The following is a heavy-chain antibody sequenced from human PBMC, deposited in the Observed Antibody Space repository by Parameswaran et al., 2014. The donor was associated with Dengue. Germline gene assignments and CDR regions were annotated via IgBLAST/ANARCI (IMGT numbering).Heavy chain of an antibody. Sequence: VRQAPGKGLEWIGEINHSGNTNYNPSLKSRVTISLDTSKIQFSLRLTSVTAADTAMYYCARTGYSYGYNDYWGLGTLVTVSS. CDR2: INHSGNT. V-gene: IGHV4-34*01. CDR3: ARTGYSYGYNDY. J-gene: IGHJ4*02. D-gene: IGHD5-18*01.